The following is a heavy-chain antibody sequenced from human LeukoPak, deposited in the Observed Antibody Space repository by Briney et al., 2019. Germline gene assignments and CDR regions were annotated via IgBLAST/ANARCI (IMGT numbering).Heavy chain of an antibody. CDR1: GYTFTSYG. D-gene: IGHD3-10*01. CDR2: ISAYNGNT. CDR3: ARDKGYGSGSYRFDY. J-gene: IGHJ4*02. Sequence: ASVKVSCKASGYTFTSYGISWVRQAPGQGLEWMGWISAYNGNTNYAQKLQGRVTMTTDKSTSTAYMELRSLRSDDTAVYYCARDKGYGSGSYRFDYWGQGTLVTVSS. V-gene: IGHV1-18*01.